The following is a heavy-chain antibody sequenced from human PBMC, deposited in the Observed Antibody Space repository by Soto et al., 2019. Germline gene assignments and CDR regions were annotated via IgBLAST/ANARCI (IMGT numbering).Heavy chain of an antibody. D-gene: IGHD3-22*01. Sequence: PSETLSLTCTVSGGSISSGGYYWSWIRQHPGKGLEWIGYIYYSGSTYYNPSLKSRVTTSVDTSKNQFSLKLSSVTAADTAVYYCARTMGTYYYDSSGYYFDYWGQGTLVTVSS. CDR3: ARTMGTYYYDSSGYYFDY. V-gene: IGHV4-31*03. J-gene: IGHJ4*02. CDR2: IYYSGST. CDR1: GGSISSGGYY.